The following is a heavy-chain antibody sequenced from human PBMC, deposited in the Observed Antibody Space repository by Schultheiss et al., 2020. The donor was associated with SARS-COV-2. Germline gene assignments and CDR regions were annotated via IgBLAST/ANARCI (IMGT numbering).Heavy chain of an antibody. V-gene: IGHV4-34*01. CDR1: GGSISSYY. CDR2: INHSGST. D-gene: IGHD6-13*01. J-gene: IGHJ6*02. CDR3: ARVYSSSWFGMDV. Sequence: SETLSLTCTVSGGSISSYYWSWIRQPPGKGLEWIGEINHSGSTNYNPSLKSRVTISVDTSKNQFSLKLSSVTAADTAVYYCARVYSSSWFGMDVWGQGTTVTVSS.